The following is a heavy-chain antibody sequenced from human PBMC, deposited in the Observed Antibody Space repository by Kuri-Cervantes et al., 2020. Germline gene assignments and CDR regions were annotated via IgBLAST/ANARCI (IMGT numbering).Heavy chain of an antibody. Sequence: SQTLALTCSISGDRVPRNSAAWNWISQSPSRGLEWLGRTYYRSKWYNGYAVSVKSCITIDPDTSKNQFSLQLNSVTHEDTAVYYCARDSRQQGFDSSDYSMDVWGKGTPVTVSS. CDR1: GDRVPRNSAA. J-gene: IGHJ6*03. CDR2: TYYRSKWYN. V-gene: IGHV6-1*03. D-gene: IGHD3-9*01. CDR3: ARDSRQQGFDSSDYSMDV.